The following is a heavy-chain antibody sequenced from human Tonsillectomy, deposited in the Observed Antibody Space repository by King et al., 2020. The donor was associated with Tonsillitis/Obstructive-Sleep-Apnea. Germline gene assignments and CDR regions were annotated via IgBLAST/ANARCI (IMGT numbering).Heavy chain of an antibody. V-gene: IGHV2-5*02. CDR1: GFSLSTSGVG. J-gene: IGHJ4*02. CDR3: AHRRDHKRAFDY. D-gene: IGHD1-14*01. Sequence: TLKESGPTLVKPTQTLTLTCTFSGFSLSTSGVGVGWIRQPPGKALEWLALIYWDDAKRYSPSLKNRLTITKDTSKNQVILTMTTMDPVDTAAYYCAHRRDHKRAFDYWGQGTLVTVSS. CDR2: IYWDDAK.